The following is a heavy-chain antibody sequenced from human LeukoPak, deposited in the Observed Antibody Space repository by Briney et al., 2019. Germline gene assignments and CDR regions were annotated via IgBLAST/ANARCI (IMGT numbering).Heavy chain of an antibody. J-gene: IGHJ6*03. CDR1: VGSFSGYY. D-gene: IGHD1-7*01. Sequence: PSETLSLTCAVYVGSFSGYYWSWIRQSPEKGLEWIGEINHEGDSIYNPSLKSRLTLSVDMSKNQFSLNLRSVTAADTAVYYCARGRNFVSDFYFDVWGKGTTVIVSS. V-gene: IGHV4-34*01. CDR3: ARGRNFVSDFYFDV. CDR2: INHEGDS.